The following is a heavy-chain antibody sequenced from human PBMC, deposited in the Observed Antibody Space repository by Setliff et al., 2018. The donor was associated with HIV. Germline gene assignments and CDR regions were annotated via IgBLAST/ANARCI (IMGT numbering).Heavy chain of an antibody. CDR2: IYPDESDS. J-gene: IGHJ4*02. D-gene: IGHD3-22*01. CDR3: ARVDMGYYYDSSGYSHFDH. Sequence: GESLKISCKGSGYSFPTYWIAWVRQMPGKVLEWMGVIYPDESDSRYSPSFRGQVTISADNTINTAYLQWSSLKASDTAMYYCARVDMGYYYDSSGYSHFDHWGQGTLVTVSS. V-gene: IGHV5-51*01. CDR1: GYSFPTYW.